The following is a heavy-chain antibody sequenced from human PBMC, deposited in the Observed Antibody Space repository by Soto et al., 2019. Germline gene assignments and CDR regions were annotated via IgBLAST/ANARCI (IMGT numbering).Heavy chain of an antibody. Sequence: SQTLSLTCAISGDSVSSNTAAWNWIRQSPSRGLEWLGRTYYSSKWDNEYAGSVKSRITITPDTSKNQFSLQLISVTPEHTAVYYPVTDGAYRGPGPIDWGPETLVTISS. CDR2: TYYSSKWDN. D-gene: IGHD1-26*01. J-gene: IGHJ4*01. CDR3: VTDGAYRGPGPID. CDR1: GDSVSSNTAA. V-gene: IGHV6-1*01.